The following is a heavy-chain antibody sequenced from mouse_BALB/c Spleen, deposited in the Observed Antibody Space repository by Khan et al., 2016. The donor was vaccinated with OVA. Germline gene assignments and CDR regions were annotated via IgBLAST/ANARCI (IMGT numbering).Heavy chain of an antibody. CDR3: TRDRMDY. V-gene: IGHV1-7*01. Sequence: QVQLKQSGAELAKPGASVKMSCKASGYTFTTYWMHWVKQRPGQGLEWIGYINTTSGYTDYNEKFKDRSTLSADKSSSTAYMQLSSLTSEDSAGYYCTRDRMDYWGQGTTLTVSS. CDR1: GYTFTTYW. CDR2: INTTSGYT. J-gene: IGHJ2*01.